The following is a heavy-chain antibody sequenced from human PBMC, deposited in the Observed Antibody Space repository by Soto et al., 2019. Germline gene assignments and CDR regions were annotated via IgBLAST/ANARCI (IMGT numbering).Heavy chain of an antibody. V-gene: IGHV1-69*01. D-gene: IGHD1-26*01. Sequence: QVQRVQSGAECKKPGSSVKFSGKASEGTFSSYSINWVRQAPGQGLEWMGEIIPIFGTANYAQKFQGRVTITADESTSTAYMELSSLRSEDTAVYYCARDGGRHSGGIDYWGQGTLVTVSS. CDR1: EGTFSSYS. CDR2: IIPIFGTA. J-gene: IGHJ4*02. CDR3: ARDGGRHSGGIDY.